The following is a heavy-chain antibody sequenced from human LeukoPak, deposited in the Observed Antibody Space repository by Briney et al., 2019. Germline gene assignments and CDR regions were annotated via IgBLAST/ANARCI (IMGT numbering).Heavy chain of an antibody. CDR2: IIPIFGTA. J-gene: IGHJ5*02. CDR1: RGTFSSYA. Sequence: SVKVSCKASRGTFSSYAISWVRQAPGQGLEWMGGIIPIFGTANYAQKFQGRVTITTDESTSTAYMELSSLRSEDTAVYYCARHPPTGWFDPWGQGTLVTVSS. CDR3: ARHPPTGWFDP. V-gene: IGHV1-69*05.